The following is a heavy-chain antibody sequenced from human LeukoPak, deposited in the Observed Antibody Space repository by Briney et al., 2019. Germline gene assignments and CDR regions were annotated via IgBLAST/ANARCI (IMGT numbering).Heavy chain of an antibody. J-gene: IGHJ4*02. CDR2: VSGSGSGDTT. D-gene: IGHD1-1*01. CDR3: AKHTAGTKALDY. V-gene: IGHV3-23*01. CDR1: GFTFSTYA. Sequence: PGGSLRLSCAASGFTFSTYAMSWVRQAPGKGLEWVSSVSGSGSGDTTFYADSVKGRFTISRDNSKNTLYLQMNSLRAEDTAVYYCAKHTAGTKALDYWGQGTLVTVSS.